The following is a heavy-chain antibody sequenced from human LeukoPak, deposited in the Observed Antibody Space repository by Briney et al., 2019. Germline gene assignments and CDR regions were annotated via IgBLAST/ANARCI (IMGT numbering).Heavy chain of an antibody. CDR3: AGYHSNYGVVY. D-gene: IGHD1-7*01. J-gene: IGHJ4*02. V-gene: IGHV3-11*01. CDR2: ISRSGDTI. CDR1: GFTFSDHY. Sequence: GGSLRLSCAASGFTFSDHYMSWIRQAPGKGLEWISYISRSGDTIDYADSVKGRFTISRDNAKNSLYLQMNSLRADDTAVYYCAGYHSNYGVVYWGQGTLVTVSS.